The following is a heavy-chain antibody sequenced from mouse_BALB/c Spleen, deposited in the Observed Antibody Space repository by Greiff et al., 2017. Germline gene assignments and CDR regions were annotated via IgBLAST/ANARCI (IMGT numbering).Heavy chain of an antibody. CDR2: ISSGGSYT. Sequence: EVMLVESGGGLVKPGGSLKLSCAASGFTFSSYAMSWVRQSPEKRLEWVAEISSGGSYTYYPDTVTGRFTISRDNAKNTLYLEMSSLRSEDTAMYYCARGIYYDYPYAMDYWGQGTSVTVSS. D-gene: IGHD2-4*01. J-gene: IGHJ4*01. CDR3: ARGIYYDYPYAMDY. V-gene: IGHV5-9-4*01. CDR1: GFTFSSYA.